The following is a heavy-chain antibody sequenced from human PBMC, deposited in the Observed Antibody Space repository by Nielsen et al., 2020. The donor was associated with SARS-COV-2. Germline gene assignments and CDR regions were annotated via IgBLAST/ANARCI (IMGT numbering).Heavy chain of an antibody. V-gene: IGHV4-34*01. CDR2: INHSGST. CDR1: GGSFSGYY. CDR3: ARGPNFWSGYSFGRGSIRGYYYYMDV. J-gene: IGHJ6*03. D-gene: IGHD3-3*01. Sequence: SETLSLTCAVYGGSFSGYYWSWIRQPPGKGLEWIGEINHSGSTNYNPSLKSRVTISVDTSKNQFSLKLSSVTAADTAVYYCARGPNFWSGYSFGRGSIRGYYYYMDVWGKGTTVTVSS.